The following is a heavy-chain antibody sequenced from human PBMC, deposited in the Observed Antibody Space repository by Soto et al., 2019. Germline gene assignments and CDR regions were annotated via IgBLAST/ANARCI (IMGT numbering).Heavy chain of an antibody. CDR3: ARGFYDSSGYIPPYCYYGMDV. D-gene: IGHD3-22*01. V-gene: IGHV4-34*01. CDR2: INHSGST. CDR1: GVSFSGYY. J-gene: IGHJ6*04. Sequence: SETLSLTCAVYGVSFSGYYWSWIRQPPGKGLEWIGEINHSGSTNYNPSLKSRVTISVDTSKNQFSLKLSSVTAADTAVYYCARGFYDSSGYIPPYCYYGMDVWGKGTTVTVSS.